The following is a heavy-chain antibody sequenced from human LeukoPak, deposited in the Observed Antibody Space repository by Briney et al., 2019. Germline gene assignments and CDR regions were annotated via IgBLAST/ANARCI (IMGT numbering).Heavy chain of an antibody. J-gene: IGHJ4*02. CDR1: GYTFTGYY. Sequence: ASVKVSCKASGYTFTGYYMHWVRQAPGQGLEWMGRINPNSGGTNYAQKFQDRVTMTRDTSISTAYMELSRLRSDDTAVYCCARDNLVAAHFDYWGQGTLVTVSS. CDR3: ARDNLVAAHFDY. CDR2: INPNSGGT. V-gene: IGHV1-2*06. D-gene: IGHD2-15*01.